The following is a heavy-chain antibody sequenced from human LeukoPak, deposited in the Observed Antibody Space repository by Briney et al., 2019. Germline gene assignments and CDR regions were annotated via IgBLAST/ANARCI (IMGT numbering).Heavy chain of an antibody. V-gene: IGHV3-48*03. CDR1: GYTFTGFE. Sequence: WGSLKLSCDASGYTFTGFEINWVRQAHGQGLEWVGYVSTNGNNTNYAHSVKGRVTMTTDNATNTPYLQMNSLRADDTAVYYCAKDQRAMITFGGVISDWGQGTLVTVSS. CDR2: VSTNGNNT. J-gene: IGHJ4*02. D-gene: IGHD3-16*02. CDR3: AKDQRAMITFGGVISD.